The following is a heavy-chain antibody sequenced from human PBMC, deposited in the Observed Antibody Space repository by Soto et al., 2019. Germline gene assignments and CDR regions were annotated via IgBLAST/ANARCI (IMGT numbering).Heavy chain of an antibody. J-gene: IGHJ4*02. CDR3: ARMGPGTYFDY. D-gene: IGHD6-13*01. Sequence: EVQLLDSGGGLVQPGGSLRLSCAASGFTFSSYAMNWVRQAPGKGLEWVSVISGSGDSTYYADSVKGRFTISRDNSKNTLYLQMNSLRTEDTAVYYGARMGPGTYFDYLGQGTLVTVSS. CDR1: GFTFSSYA. CDR2: ISGSGDST. V-gene: IGHV3-23*01.